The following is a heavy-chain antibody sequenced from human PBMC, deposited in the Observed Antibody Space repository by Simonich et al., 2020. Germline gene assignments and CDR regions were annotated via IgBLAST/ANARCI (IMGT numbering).Heavy chain of an antibody. J-gene: IGHJ6*02. CDR1: GFTFSSYS. V-gene: IGHV3-21*01. CDR2: ISSSSRYI. CDR3: ARWIAVAGTGAYGMDV. Sequence: EVQLVESGGGLVKPGGSLRLSCAASGFTFSSYSMNWVRQAPGKGLDWVSSISSSSRYIYYADQMKGRFTITRDNAKNSLYLQMNSLRAEDTAVYYCARWIAVAGTGAYGMDVWGQGTTVTVSS. D-gene: IGHD6-19*01.